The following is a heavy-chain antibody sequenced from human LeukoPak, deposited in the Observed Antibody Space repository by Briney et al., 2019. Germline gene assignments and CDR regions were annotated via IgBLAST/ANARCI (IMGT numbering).Heavy chain of an antibody. D-gene: IGHD3-3*01. CDR2: IIPIFGTA. V-gene: IGHV1-69*13. CDR1: GGTFSSYA. Sequence: ASVKVSCKASGGTFSSYAISWVRQAPGQGLEWMGGIIPIFGTANYAQKFQGRVTITADESASTAYMELSSLRSEDTTVYYCARASDYDFWSGYFDYWGQGTLVTVSS. J-gene: IGHJ4*02. CDR3: ARASDYDFWSGYFDY.